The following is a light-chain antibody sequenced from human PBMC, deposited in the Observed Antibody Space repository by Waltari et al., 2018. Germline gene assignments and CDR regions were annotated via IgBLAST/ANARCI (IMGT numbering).Light chain of an antibody. CDR3: QQSFTTPRT. CDR1: QNINKF. V-gene: IGKV1-39*01. J-gene: IGKJ1*01. Sequence: DIQMTQSPSSLSASVGARVIITCRTSQNINKFLNWYQRKPGKAPKLLIYAASSLQGGVPSRFSGSGSGTDFTLTISSLQSEDFATYFCQQSFTTPRTFGQGTKVEIK. CDR2: AAS.